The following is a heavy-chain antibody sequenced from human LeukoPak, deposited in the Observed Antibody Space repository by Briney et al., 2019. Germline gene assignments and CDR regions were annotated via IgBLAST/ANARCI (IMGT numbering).Heavy chain of an antibody. J-gene: IGHJ1*01. CDR1: GYTFTTYG. CDR3: ARDRTYCSSTNCYSGYFQY. D-gene: IGHD2-2*01. V-gene: IGHV1-18*01. CDR2: ISAYNGNT. Sequence: ASVKVSCKASGYTFTTYGINWVLQAPGQGLEWMGWISAYNGNTNYAQKLQGRVTMTTDTSTSTAYMELRSLRSDDTAVYYCARDRTYCSSTNCYSGYFQYWGLGTLVTVSS.